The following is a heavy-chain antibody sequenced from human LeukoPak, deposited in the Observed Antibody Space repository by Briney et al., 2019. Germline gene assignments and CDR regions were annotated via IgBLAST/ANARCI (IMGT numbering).Heavy chain of an antibody. J-gene: IGHJ6*03. CDR3: ARTTEGGYTYGYFYYYYMDV. Sequence: SETLSLTCTVSGGSISSYDWSWIRQPPGKVLEWIEHIYYSGSTNYNPSLKSRVTISVDTSKNQFSLQLSSVTAADTAVYYCARTTEGGYTYGYFYYYYMDVWGKGTTVTISS. CDR1: GGSISSYD. CDR2: IYYSGST. V-gene: IGHV4-59*01. D-gene: IGHD5-18*01.